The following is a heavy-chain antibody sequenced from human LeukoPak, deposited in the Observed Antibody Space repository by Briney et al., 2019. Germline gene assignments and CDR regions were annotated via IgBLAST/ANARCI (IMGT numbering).Heavy chain of an antibody. CDR1: GGSISSYY. J-gene: IGHJ6*02. D-gene: IGHD1-1*01. CDR3: ARVLWKGYYYYGMDV. CDR2: IYYSGST. V-gene: IGHV4-59*01. Sequence: SETLSLTCTVSGGSISSYYWSWIRQPPGKGLEWIGYIYYSGSTNYNPSLKSRVTISVDTSKNQFSLKLSSVTAADTAVYYCARVLWKGYYYYGMDVWGQGTTVTVSS.